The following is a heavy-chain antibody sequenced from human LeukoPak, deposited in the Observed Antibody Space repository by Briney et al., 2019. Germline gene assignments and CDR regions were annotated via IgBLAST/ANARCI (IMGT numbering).Heavy chain of an antibody. CDR1: RFTFSSYG. V-gene: IGHV3-30*18. CDR3: AKAQLGPGAYGMDV. Sequence: GGSLRLSCAASRFTFSSYGMHWVRQAPGKGLEWVAVISYDGSNKYYADSVKGRFTISRDNSKNTLYLQMNSLRAEDTAVYYCAKAQLGPGAYGMDVWGQGTTVTVSS. CDR2: ISYDGSNK. J-gene: IGHJ6*02. D-gene: IGHD7-27*01.